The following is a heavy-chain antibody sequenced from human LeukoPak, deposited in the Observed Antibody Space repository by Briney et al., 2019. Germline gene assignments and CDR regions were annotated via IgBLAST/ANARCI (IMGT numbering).Heavy chain of an antibody. J-gene: IGHJ4*02. Sequence: GGSLRLSCAASGFTFSSYSMNWVRQAPGKGLEWVSYISSSSSTIYYADSVKGRFTISRDNAKNSLYLQMNSLRAEDMALYYCAKDDSPVPGYYFDYWGQGTLVTVSS. V-gene: IGHV3-48*04. CDR1: GFTFSSYS. CDR2: ISSSSSTI. CDR3: AKDDSPVPGYYFDY. D-gene: IGHD6-19*01.